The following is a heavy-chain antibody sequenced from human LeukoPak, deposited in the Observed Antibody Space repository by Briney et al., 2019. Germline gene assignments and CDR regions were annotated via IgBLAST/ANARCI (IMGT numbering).Heavy chain of an antibody. CDR2: IYYSGST. CDR3: ARDRDMVRGVYYYHYGMDV. Sequence: SETLSLTCTVSGGSISSGGYYWSWIRQHPGKGLEWIGYIYYSGSTYYNPSLKGRVTISVDTSKNQFSLKLSSVTAADTAVYYCARDRDMVRGVYYYHYGMDVWGQGTTVTVSS. CDR1: GGSISSGGYY. D-gene: IGHD3-10*01. J-gene: IGHJ6*02. V-gene: IGHV4-31*03.